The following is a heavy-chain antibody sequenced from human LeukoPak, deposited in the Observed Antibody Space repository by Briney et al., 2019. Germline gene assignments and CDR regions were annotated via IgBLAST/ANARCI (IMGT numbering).Heavy chain of an antibody. CDR1: GFTFSSYS. CDR2: ISSSSSYI. Sequence: GSLRLSCAASGFTFSSYSMNWDRQAPGKGLEWVSSISSSSSYIYYADSVKGRFTISRDNAKNSLYLQMNSLRAEDTAVYYCARGHDYSDYGGYWGQGTLVTVSS. CDR3: ARGHDYSDYGGY. D-gene: IGHD4-11*01. V-gene: IGHV3-21*01. J-gene: IGHJ4*02.